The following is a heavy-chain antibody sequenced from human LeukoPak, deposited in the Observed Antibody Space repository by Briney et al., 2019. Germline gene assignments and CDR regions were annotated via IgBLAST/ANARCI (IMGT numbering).Heavy chain of an antibody. Sequence: GGSLRLSCAASGFTFSSYSMNWVRQAPGKGLEWVSSISSSSSYIYYADSVKGRFTISRDNAKNSLYLQMNSLRAEDTAVYYCARSDEGYVGGNYYYYMDVWGKGTTVTVSS. D-gene: IGHD5-12*01. CDR1: GFTFSSYS. V-gene: IGHV3-21*01. J-gene: IGHJ6*03. CDR3: ARSDEGYVGGNYYYYMDV. CDR2: ISSSSSYI.